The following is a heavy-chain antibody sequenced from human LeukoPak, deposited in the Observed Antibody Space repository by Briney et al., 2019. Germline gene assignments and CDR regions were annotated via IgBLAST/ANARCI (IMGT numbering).Heavy chain of an antibody. Sequence: GASVKVSCKASGYTFTSYGISWVRQAPGQGLEWMGWISAYNGNTNYAQKLQGRVTMTTDTSTSTAYMELRSLRSDDTAVYYCARDLFSVEIAATPGYWGQGTLVTVSS. CDR1: GYTFTSYG. D-gene: IGHD2-15*01. CDR2: ISAYNGNT. J-gene: IGHJ4*02. V-gene: IGHV1-18*01. CDR3: ARDLFSVEIAATPGY.